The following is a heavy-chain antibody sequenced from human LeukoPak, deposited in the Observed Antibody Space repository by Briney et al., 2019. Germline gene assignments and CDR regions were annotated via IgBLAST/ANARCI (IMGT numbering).Heavy chain of an antibody. Sequence: GGSLRLSCAASGFTFSSYGMSWVRQAPGKGQEWVSAISGSGGSTYYADSVKGRFTISRDNSKNTLYLQMNSLRAEDTALYYCAKDRIIVLPPAIAPVDYWGQGTLVTVSS. CDR3: AKDRIIVLPPAIAPVDY. CDR2: ISGSGGST. CDR1: GFTFSSYG. J-gene: IGHJ4*02. V-gene: IGHV3-23*01. D-gene: IGHD2-2*01.